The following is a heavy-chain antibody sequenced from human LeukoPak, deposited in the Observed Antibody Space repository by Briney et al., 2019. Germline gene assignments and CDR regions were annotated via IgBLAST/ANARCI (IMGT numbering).Heavy chain of an antibody. D-gene: IGHD2/OR15-2a*01. CDR2: ISSSSSYI. J-gene: IGHJ4*02. CDR3: ARERVTTTSFGY. CDR1: GFTFSSYS. V-gene: IGHV3-21*06. Sequence: GGSLRLSCAASGFTFSSYSTNWVRQAPGKGLEWVSSISSSSSYIYYADSVKGRFTISRDNAKNSLYLQMNNLRVEDTAVYYCARERVTTTSFGYWGQGVLVTVSS.